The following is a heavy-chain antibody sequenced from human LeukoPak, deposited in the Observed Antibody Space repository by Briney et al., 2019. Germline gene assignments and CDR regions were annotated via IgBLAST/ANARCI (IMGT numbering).Heavy chain of an antibody. CDR2: ISWNSGSI. V-gene: IGHV3-9*03. CDR1: GFTVSSNY. J-gene: IGHJ3*02. CDR3: AKDKGHYYDSSGGAFDI. Sequence: GGSLRLSCAASGFTVSSNYMTWVRQAPGKGLEWVSGISWNSGSIGYADSVKGRFTISRDNAKNSLYLQMNSLRAEDMALYYCAKDKGHYYDSSGGAFDIWGQGTMVTVSS. D-gene: IGHD3-22*01.